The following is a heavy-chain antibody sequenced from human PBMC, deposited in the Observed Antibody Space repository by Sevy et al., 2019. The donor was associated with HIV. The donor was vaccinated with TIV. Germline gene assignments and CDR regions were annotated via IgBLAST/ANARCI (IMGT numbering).Heavy chain of an antibody. CDR3: ARQVDNWFDP. CDR2: INPSSGGT. Sequence: ASVKVSCETSGYTFTYYYIHWVRQVPGQGLEWMGWINPSSGGTQYAQKFQGRVSVTSDTSRRTSYMELRRLRSDDTALYYCARQVDNWFDPWGQGTPVTVSS. CDR1: GYTFTYYY. J-gene: IGHJ5*02. V-gene: IGHV1-2*02. D-gene: IGHD2-15*01.